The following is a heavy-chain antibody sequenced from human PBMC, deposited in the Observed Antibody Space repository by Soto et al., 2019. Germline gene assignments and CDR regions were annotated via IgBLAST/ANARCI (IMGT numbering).Heavy chain of an antibody. V-gene: IGHV1-18*01. CDR2: INAYNGNT. CDR1: GYRFTSYG. Sequence: QVQLVQSGAEVKNPGASVKVSCKASGYRFTSYGIGWVRQAPGQGLEWMGWINAYNGNTNYAQNLQGRVTLTTDTPTSTAYMEPGSLRSNDTAVYYCAMVDVYVTPSPQDVWGQGTTVTVSS. CDR3: AMVDVYVTPSPQDV. J-gene: IGHJ6*02. D-gene: IGHD3-16*01.